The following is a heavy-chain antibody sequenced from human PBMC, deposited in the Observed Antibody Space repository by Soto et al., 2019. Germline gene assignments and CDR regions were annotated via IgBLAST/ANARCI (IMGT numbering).Heavy chain of an antibody. V-gene: IGHV4-59*01. CDR1: GGSISADY. D-gene: IGHD2-8*01. J-gene: IGHJ4*02. CDR3: GRDLGYCSNGVCYHGGYFDH. CDR2: MYYSGSS. Sequence: SETLSLSCTVSGGSISADYWSWIQHPPGKGRELIGYMYYSGSSNYNPSLKSRVTISVDTSKNQFSLKLSSVTAADTAVYYCGRDLGYCSNGVCYHGGYFDHWGQGTLVTVS.